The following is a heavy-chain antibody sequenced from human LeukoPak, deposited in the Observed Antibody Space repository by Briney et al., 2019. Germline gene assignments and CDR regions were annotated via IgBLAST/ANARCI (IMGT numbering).Heavy chain of an antibody. D-gene: IGHD6-19*01. V-gene: IGHV3-30*18. J-gene: IGHJ4*02. CDR1: GLTFSSYG. CDR2: ISYDGSNK. Sequence: GGSLRLSCLASGLTFSSYGMHWVRQAPGKGLEWVAVISYDGSNKYYADSVKGRFTISRDNSKNTLYLQMNSLRAEDTAVYYCAKDHSSGWYGGYFDYWGQGTLVTVSS. CDR3: AKDHSSGWYGGYFDY.